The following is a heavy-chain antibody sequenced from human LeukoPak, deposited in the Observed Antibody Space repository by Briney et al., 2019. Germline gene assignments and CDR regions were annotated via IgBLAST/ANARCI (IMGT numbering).Heavy chain of an antibody. Sequence: GGSLRLSCVASGFTLSSHWMSWVRQAPGKGLEWVANINQDGSAKYFVDSVKGRFTISRDNAKNSMYLQMNSLRAEDTAVYYCARWEIRGTAHKLDYWGQGTLVTVSS. J-gene: IGHJ4*02. CDR2: INQDGSAK. V-gene: IGHV3-7*01. CDR1: GFTLSSHW. CDR3: ARWEIRGTAHKLDY. D-gene: IGHD1-7*01.